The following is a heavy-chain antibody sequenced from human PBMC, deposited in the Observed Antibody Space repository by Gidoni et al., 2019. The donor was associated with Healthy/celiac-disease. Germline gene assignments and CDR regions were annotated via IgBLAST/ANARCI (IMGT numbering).Heavy chain of an antibody. CDR1: GGTFSSYA. Sequence: QVQLVQSGAEVKKPGSSVTVSCKASGGTFSSYAISWVRQSPGQGLEWMGRIIPILGIANYAQKFQGRVTITADKSTSTAYMELSSLRSEDTAVYYCARDGDGYNLGYWGQGTLVTVSS. D-gene: IGHD5-12*01. CDR3: ARDGDGYNLGY. V-gene: IGHV1-69*04. J-gene: IGHJ4*02. CDR2: IIPILGIA.